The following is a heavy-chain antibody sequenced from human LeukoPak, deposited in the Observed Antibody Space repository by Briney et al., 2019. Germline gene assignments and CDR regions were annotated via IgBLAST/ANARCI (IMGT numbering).Heavy chain of an antibody. Sequence: ASVKVSCKASGGTFSSYAINWVRQAPGQGLEWMGRIIPMLGTVNYAQKFQGRVTIIADKFTSTAYMELSSLRFEDTAMYYCARDQKVGATPYFGMDVWGQGTTVTVSS. J-gene: IGHJ6*02. CDR3: ARDQKVGATPYFGMDV. CDR1: GGTFSSYA. CDR2: IIPMLGTV. D-gene: IGHD1-26*01. V-gene: IGHV1-69*04.